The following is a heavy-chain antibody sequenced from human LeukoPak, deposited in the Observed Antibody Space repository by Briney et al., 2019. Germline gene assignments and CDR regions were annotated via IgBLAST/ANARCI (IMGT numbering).Heavy chain of an antibody. D-gene: IGHD3-10*01. CDR1: GVSITNYY. V-gene: IGHV4-59*01. Sequence: SETLSLTCTVSGVSITNYYWTWIRQPPGKGLEWIGYIYYSENTNYNPSLKSRVTMSLDTSKNQFSLKLSSVTAADTAVYYCARASVLLSADYWGQGILVIVSA. CDR3: ARASVLLSADY. CDR2: IYYSENT. J-gene: IGHJ4*02.